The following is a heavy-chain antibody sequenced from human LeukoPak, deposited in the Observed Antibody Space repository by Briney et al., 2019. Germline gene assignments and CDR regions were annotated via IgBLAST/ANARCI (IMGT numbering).Heavy chain of an antibody. CDR1: GGSFSGYS. CDR3: ARSRYSSGWYVYFLH. V-gene: IGHV4-34*01. J-gene: IGHJ1*01. Sequence: PSETLSLTCAVYGGSFSGYSWSWIRQPPGKGLEWIGEINHSGSTNYNPSLKSGITISVDTSKNQFSLKLNSVTAADTAVYYCARSRYSSGWYVYFLHWGQGRLVTVSS. D-gene: IGHD6-19*01. CDR2: INHSGST.